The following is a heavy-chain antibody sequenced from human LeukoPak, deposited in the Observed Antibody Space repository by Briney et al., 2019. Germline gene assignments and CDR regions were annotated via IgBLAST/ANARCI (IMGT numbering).Heavy chain of an antibody. CDR2: MWFDGSHK. V-gene: IGHV3-33*06. D-gene: IGHD6-13*01. J-gene: IGHJ1*01. Sequence: PGGSLRLSCAASGFTFSNYGLHWVRQAPGKGLEWLAVMWFDGSHKYYADSVKGRFTISRDNSKSMLYLQMNSLRAEDTAVYYCAKLIIAPEGYEYFPHWGQGTLVTVSS. CDR3: AKLIIAPEGYEYFPH. CDR1: GFTFSNYG.